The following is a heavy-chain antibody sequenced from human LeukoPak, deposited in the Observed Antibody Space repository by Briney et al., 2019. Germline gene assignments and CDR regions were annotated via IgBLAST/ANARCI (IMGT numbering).Heavy chain of an antibody. CDR1: GFTFSSYG. J-gene: IGHJ6*02. V-gene: IGHV3-33*01. CDR3: AREGDYDILTGYYNSYYYYGMDV. Sequence: GRSLRLSCAASGFTFSSYGMHWVRRAPGKGLEWVAVIWYDGSNKYYADSVKGRFTISRDNSKNTLYLQMNSLRAEDTAVYYCAREGDYDILTGYYNSYYYYGMDVWGQGTTVTVSS. CDR2: IWYDGSNK. D-gene: IGHD3-9*01.